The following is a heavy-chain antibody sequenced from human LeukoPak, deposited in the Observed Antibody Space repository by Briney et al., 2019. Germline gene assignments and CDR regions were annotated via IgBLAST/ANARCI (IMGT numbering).Heavy chain of an antibody. CDR1: GGSISSYY. CDR3: ASLAYCGGDCYSGAFDI. J-gene: IGHJ3*02. D-gene: IGHD2-21*02. V-gene: IGHV4-59*01. CDR2: IYYSGST. Sequence: SETLSLTCTVSGGSISSYYWSWIRQPPGKGLEWIGYIYYSGSTNYNPSLKSRVTISVDTSKNQFSLKLSSVTAADTAVYYCASLAYCGGDCYSGAFDIWGQGTMVTVSS.